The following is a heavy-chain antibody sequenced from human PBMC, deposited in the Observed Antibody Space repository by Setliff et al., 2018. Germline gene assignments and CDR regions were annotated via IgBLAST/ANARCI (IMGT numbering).Heavy chain of an antibody. J-gene: IGHJ6*02. Sequence: SETLSLTCSVSGGSIDSHYWSWIRQPPGKGLEWIGSIYYSGNTNYNPSLKSRVTISIYKSKNQLSLDLTSVTAADTAVYYCARDDSEITMVRGVRRHYYYGMDVWGQGTTVTVSS. V-gene: IGHV4-59*11. CDR1: GGSIDSHY. D-gene: IGHD3-10*01. CDR3: ARDDSEITMVRGVRRHYYYGMDV. CDR2: IYYSGNT.